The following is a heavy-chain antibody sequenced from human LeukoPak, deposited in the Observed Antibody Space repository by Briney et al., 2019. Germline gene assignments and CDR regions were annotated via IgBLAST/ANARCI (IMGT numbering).Heavy chain of an antibody. J-gene: IGHJ4*02. CDR1: GGSFRGNS. D-gene: IGHD6-13*01. CDR2: INHSGST. Sequence: SETLSLTCAVYGGSFRGNSWSWIRQPPGKGLEWIGEINHSGSTNYNPSLKSRVTISVDTSKNQFSLKVSSVTAADTAVYYCAKGRYRSSVLCDDWGQGTLVTVS. V-gene: IGHV4-34*01. CDR3: AKGRYRSSVLCDD.